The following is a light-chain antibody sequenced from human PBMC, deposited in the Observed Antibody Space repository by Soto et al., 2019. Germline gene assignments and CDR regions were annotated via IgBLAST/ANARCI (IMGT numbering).Light chain of an antibody. Sequence: QSVLTQPPSVSEAPRQRVTISGSGSRSNVGDNAVNWYQQLPGKAPKLLIYYDDLLTSGVSDRFSGSKSGTSASLAISGLQSEDEGDYYCEAWDDSLNGWVFGGGTKLTVL. J-gene: IGLJ3*02. V-gene: IGLV1-36*01. CDR1: RSNVGDNA. CDR2: YDD. CDR3: EAWDDSLNGWV.